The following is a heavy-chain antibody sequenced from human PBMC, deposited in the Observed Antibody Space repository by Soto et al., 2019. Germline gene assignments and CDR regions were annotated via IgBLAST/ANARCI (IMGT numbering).Heavy chain of an antibody. Sequence: GGSLRLSCAASGFTFDDYAMHWVRQAPGKGLEWVSGISWNSGSIGYADSVKGRFTISRDNAKNSLYLQMNSLKPEDTAVYYCAAVSAGYGGNEPHRDDSWGQGTLVTVSS. J-gene: IGHJ4*02. CDR2: ISWNSGSI. D-gene: IGHD5-12*01. CDR1: GFTFDDYA. CDR3: AAVSAGYGGNEPHRDDS. V-gene: IGHV3-9*01.